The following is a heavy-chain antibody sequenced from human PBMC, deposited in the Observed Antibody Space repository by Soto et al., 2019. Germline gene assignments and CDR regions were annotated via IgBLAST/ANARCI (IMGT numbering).Heavy chain of an antibody. CDR1: GFVFSAYG. D-gene: IGHD1-26*01. CDR2: ISHEGSAQ. V-gene: IGHV3-30*18. Sequence: QVQLVESGGGVDQPGGSLRLSCAGSGFVFSAYGIDWFRQAPGKGLEWVAVISHEGSAQYYADSVRGRFTVSRDNSKNMVYLRMNSLRPEDTAMYHCAKEGTPRVSRWDDYWGQGTRVIVSS. J-gene: IGHJ4*02. CDR3: AKEGTPRVSRWDDY.